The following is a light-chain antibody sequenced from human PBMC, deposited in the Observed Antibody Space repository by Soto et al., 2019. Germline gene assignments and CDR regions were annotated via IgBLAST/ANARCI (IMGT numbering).Light chain of an antibody. J-gene: IGLJ2*01. CDR2: DDN. Sequence: QSVMTQPPSVSAAPGQKVTISCSGSSSNIGGNSVSWYQQLPGTAPKLLIYDDNKRPSGIPDRFSGSKSGTSATLGITGFQTGDEADYYCQVWDTTNPVIFGGGTKVTVL. CDR1: SSNIGGNS. V-gene: IGLV1-51*01. CDR3: QVWDTTNPVI.